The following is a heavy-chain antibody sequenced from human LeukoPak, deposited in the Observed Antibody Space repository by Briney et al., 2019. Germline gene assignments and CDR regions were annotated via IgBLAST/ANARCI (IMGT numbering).Heavy chain of an antibody. CDR3: ARRAGDYSHPYDY. CDR2: IYSGGST. Sequence: GGSLRLSCAASGFTFSDYYMSWVRQAPGKGLEWVSFIYSGGSTYYTDSVKGRFTISRDNSKNTLYLQMNSLRAEDTAVYYCARRAGDYSHPYDYWGQGILVTVSS. D-gene: IGHD3-22*01. V-gene: IGHV3-53*01. CDR1: GFTFSDYY. J-gene: IGHJ4*02.